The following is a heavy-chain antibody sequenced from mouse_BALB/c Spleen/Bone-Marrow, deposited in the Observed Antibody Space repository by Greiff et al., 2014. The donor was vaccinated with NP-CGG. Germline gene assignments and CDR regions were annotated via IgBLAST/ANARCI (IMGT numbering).Heavy chain of an antibody. Sequence: VQLKESGGGLVQPGGSRKLSCAASGFTFSSFGMHWVRQAPEKGLEWVAYISNGSSTIYYADTVKGRFTISRDNPKNTLFLQMTSLRSEDTAMYYCTRKGAMITHYNAMDYWGQGTSVTVSS. CDR2: ISNGSSTI. J-gene: IGHJ4*01. V-gene: IGHV5-17*02. CDR1: GFTFSSFG. D-gene: IGHD2-4*01. CDR3: TRKGAMITHYNAMDY.